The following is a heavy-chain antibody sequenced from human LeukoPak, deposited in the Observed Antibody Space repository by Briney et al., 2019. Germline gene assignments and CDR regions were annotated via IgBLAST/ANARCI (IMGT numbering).Heavy chain of an antibody. CDR3: ARGYQEMVYAIRRYYGMDV. Sequence: ASVKVSCKASGYTFTSYDINWVRQAPGQGLEWMGWMNPNSGNTGYAQKFQGRVTMTRNTSISTAYMELSSLRSEDTAAYYCARGYQEMVYAIRRYYGMDVWGQGTTVTVSS. D-gene: IGHD2-8*01. CDR1: GYTFTSYD. CDR2: MNPNSGNT. J-gene: IGHJ6*02. V-gene: IGHV1-8*01.